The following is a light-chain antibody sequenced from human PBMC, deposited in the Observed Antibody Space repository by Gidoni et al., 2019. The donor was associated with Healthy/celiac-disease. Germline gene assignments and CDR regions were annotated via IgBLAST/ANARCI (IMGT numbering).Light chain of an antibody. J-gene: IGKJ1*01. Sequence: DIQMTQSPSTLSASVGDRVTITCRASQSISSWLAWYQQKPGKAPKLLIYDASSLESGVPSRFSGSGSGREFTLTISSLQPDDFATYYCQQYNSYSPFGQGTKVEIK. CDR1: QSISSW. CDR2: DAS. V-gene: IGKV1-5*01. CDR3: QQYNSYSP.